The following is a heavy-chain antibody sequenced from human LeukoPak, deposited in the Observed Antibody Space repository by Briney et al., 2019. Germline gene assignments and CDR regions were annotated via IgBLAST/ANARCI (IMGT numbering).Heavy chain of an antibody. V-gene: IGHV1-18*04. Sequence: ASVTVSCKASGYTFTNYGIRWVRQAPGQGLEWMGWISGYNGNTNYVQRLQGRVTMTTDTSTSTAYMELRSLRSDDTAVYYCARDSLYSSGTDGFDPWGQGTLVTVSS. CDR3: ARDSLYSSGTDGFDP. D-gene: IGHD6-19*01. CDR2: ISGYNGNT. CDR1: GYTFTNYG. J-gene: IGHJ5*02.